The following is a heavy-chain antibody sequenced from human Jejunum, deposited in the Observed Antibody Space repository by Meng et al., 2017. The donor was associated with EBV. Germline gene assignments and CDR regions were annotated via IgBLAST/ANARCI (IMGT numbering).Heavy chain of an antibody. CDR3: ARRTGDYVVGY. D-gene: IGHD2-8*02. CDR2: VHFSGIT. CDR1: GFTFSNAW. V-gene: IGHV4-4*02. Sequence: GLVKPGGSLSLSCVASGFTFSNAWMSWVRQPPGRGLEYIGEVHFSGITNYTPSLKSRVTMSVDASKNQFSLRLTSVTAADTAVYYCARRTGDYVVGYWGQGTLVTVSS. J-gene: IGHJ4*02.